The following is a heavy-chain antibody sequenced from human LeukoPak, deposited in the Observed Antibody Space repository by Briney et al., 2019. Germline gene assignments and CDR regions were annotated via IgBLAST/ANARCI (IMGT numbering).Heavy chain of an antibody. CDR2: IYPGDSDT. CDR1: GYSFTSYW. J-gene: IGHJ5*02. Sequence: GESLKISCKGSGYSFTSYWIGWVRQMPGKGLEWMGIIYPGDSDTRYSPSFQGQVTISADKSISTAYLQWSSLKASDTAMYYCARLNGYYDSSGYGSWFDPWGQGTLVTVSS. V-gene: IGHV5-51*01. CDR3: ARLNGYYDSSGYGSWFDP. D-gene: IGHD3-22*01.